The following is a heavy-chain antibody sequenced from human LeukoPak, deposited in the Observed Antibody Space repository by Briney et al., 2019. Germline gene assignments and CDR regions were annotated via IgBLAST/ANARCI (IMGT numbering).Heavy chain of an antibody. D-gene: IGHD6-19*01. V-gene: IGHV3-48*03. CDR3: ARDSSGWSYYFDC. Sequence: GRSLRLSCAASGFTFSSYEMNWVRQAPGKGLEWVSYISSSGSTVYYADSVKGRFTISRDNAKNSLYLQMNSLRAEDTAVYYCARDSSGWSYYFDCWGQGTLVTVSS. CDR1: GFTFSSYE. J-gene: IGHJ4*02. CDR2: ISSSGSTV.